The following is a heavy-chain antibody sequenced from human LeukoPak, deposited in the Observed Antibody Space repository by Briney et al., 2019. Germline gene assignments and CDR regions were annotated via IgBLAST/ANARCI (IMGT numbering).Heavy chain of an antibody. CDR2: TYYKSKWYN. D-gene: IGHD6-13*01. Sequence: SQTLSLTCAISGDSLFGESAAWNWIRQSPSRGLEWLGRTYYKSKWYNDYAVSVKSRITINSDTSRNQFSLQLNFLTPEDTAVYYCAREATGIGRNWFDPWGQGTLVTVSS. V-gene: IGHV6-1*01. CDR1: GDSLFGESAA. CDR3: AREATGIGRNWFDP. J-gene: IGHJ5*02.